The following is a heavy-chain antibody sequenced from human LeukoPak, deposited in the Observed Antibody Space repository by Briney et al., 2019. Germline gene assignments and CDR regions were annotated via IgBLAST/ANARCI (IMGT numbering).Heavy chain of an antibody. CDR2: ISAYNDNT. CDR1: GYTFTSYG. CDR3: ARVHYDILTGYSYFDY. Sequence: ASVKVSCKASGYTFTSYGISWVRQAPGQGLECMGWISAYNDNTNYAQKLQGRVTMTTDTSTSTAYMELRSLRSDDTAVYYCARVHYDILTGYSYFDYWGQGTLVTVSS. V-gene: IGHV1-18*01. D-gene: IGHD3-9*01. J-gene: IGHJ4*02.